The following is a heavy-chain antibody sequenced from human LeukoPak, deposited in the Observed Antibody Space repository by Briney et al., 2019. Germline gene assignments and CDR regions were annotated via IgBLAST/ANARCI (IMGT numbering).Heavy chain of an antibody. CDR1: GYTFTGHY. Sequence: GASVKVSCKASGYTFTGHYMHWVRQAPGQGLEWMGWINPNSGGTNYAQKFQGRVTMTRDTSISTAYMELSRLRSDDTAVYYCARGSWRGRFYYYFDYWGQGTLVTVSS. D-gene: IGHD3-3*01. CDR3: ARGSWRGRFYYYFDY. CDR2: INPNSGGT. V-gene: IGHV1-2*02. J-gene: IGHJ4*02.